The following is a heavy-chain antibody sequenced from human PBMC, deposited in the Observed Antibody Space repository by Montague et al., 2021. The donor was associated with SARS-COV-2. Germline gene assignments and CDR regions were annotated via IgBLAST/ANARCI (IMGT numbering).Heavy chain of an antibody. CDR1: GVSVSSNNYY. D-gene: IGHD3-16*01. CDR3: AREVVGVKTNWLDT. CDR2: IYFNGHT. J-gene: IGHJ5*02. V-gene: IGHV4-61*03. Sequence: SETLSLTCSVSGVSVSSNNYYWTWIRRPPGKGLEWLGYIYFNGHTXLNPSLKGRVTTSIDTSKNHFSLRLTSVTPADTAVYYCAREVVGVKTNWLDTWGQGTLVTVSS.